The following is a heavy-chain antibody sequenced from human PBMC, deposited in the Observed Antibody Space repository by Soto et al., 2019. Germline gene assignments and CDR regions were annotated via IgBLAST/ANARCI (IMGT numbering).Heavy chain of an antibody. CDR3: ARDHPHSYGVYYFDY. Sequence: SETLSLTCIVSGGSISSYYWSWIRQPPGKGLEWIGYIYYSGSTNYNPSLQSRVTISADTSKNQVSLKVNSVTAADTAVYYCARDHPHSYGVYYFDYWGQGTPVTVSS. D-gene: IGHD5-18*01. J-gene: IGHJ4*02. CDR2: IYYSGST. CDR1: GGSISSYY. V-gene: IGHV4-59*01.